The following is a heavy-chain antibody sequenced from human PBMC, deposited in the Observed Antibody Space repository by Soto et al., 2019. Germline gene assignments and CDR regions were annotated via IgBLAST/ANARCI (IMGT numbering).Heavy chain of an antibody. V-gene: IGHV4-59*01. CDR2: IYYSGST. CDR3: ARDRLANWFGP. CDR1: GGSISSYY. D-gene: IGHD3-9*01. Sequence: TLSLTCTVSGGSISSYYWSWIRQPPGKGLEWIGYIYYSGSTNYNPSLKSRVTISVDTSKNQFSLKLSSVTAADTAVYYCARDRLANWFGPWGHGNLVTVPS. J-gene: IGHJ5*02.